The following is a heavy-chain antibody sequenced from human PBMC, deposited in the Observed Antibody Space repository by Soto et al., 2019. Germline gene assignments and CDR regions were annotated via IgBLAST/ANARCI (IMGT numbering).Heavy chain of an antibody. D-gene: IGHD6-19*01. J-gene: IGHJ5*02. CDR3: AKHLQYDSAWQPHH. CDR1: GFSFRSYA. V-gene: IGHV3-23*01. Sequence: VGSLRLSCAAYGFSFRSYAVSWVRQAPGKGLEWVSVFDGSVGHTYYTNSVKGRFTISNDNSKNTLFLQMNSLKPEDTAASFCAKHLQYDSAWQPHHWGQGTLVNVST. CDR2: FDGSVGHT.